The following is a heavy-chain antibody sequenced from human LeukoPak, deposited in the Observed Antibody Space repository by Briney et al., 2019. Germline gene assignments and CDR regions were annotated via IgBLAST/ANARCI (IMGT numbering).Heavy chain of an antibody. CDR3: AKDARPGNSDVDY. J-gene: IGHJ4*02. Sequence: PGGSLRLSCAASGFTFSSYGMHWVRQAPGKGLEWVAVISYDGSNKYYADSVKGRFTISRDNSKNTLYLQMNSLRAEDTAVYYCAKDARPGNSDVDYWGQGTLVTVSS. CDR2: ISYDGSNK. V-gene: IGHV3-30*18. CDR1: GFTFSSYG. D-gene: IGHD4-4*01.